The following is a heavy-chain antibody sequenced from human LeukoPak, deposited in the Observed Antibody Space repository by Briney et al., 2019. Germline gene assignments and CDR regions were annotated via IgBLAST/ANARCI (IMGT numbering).Heavy chain of an antibody. V-gene: IGHV1-18*01. CDR1: GYTFTSYG. Sequence: GASVKVSCKASGYTFTSYGISWVRQAPGQGLEWMGWISAYNGNTNYAQKLQGRVTMTTDTSTSTAYMELRSLRSDDTAVYYCARSYSSDPYYYYGMDVWGQGTTVTVSS. J-gene: IGHJ6*02. D-gene: IGHD6-19*01. CDR3: ARSYSSDPYYYYGMDV. CDR2: ISAYNGNT.